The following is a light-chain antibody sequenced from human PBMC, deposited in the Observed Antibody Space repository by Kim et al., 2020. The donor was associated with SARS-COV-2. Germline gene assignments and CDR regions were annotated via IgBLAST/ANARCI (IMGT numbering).Light chain of an antibody. CDR3: QSYDSSLSGSSV. V-gene: IGLV1-40*01. CDR2: NTS. J-gene: IGLJ1*01. Sequence: ISCTGSSSNMGAGYGVHWYQQLPGTAPKLLIYNTSYRPSGVPDRFSGSKSGTSASLAITGLQAEDEADYYCQSYDSSLSGSSVFGTGTKVTVL. CDR1: SSNMGAGYG.